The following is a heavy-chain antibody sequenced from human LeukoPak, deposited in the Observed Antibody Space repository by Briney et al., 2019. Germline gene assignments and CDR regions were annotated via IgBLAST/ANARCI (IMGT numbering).Heavy chain of an antibody. V-gene: IGHV4-34*01. CDR2: INHSGST. CDR1: GGSFSGYY. J-gene: IGHJ4*02. CDR3: ARRLGVLMVYAPLHSSWYFDY. D-gene: IGHD2-8*01. Sequence: SETLSLTCAVYGGSFSGYYWSWIRQPPVKGLEWIGEINHSGSTNYNPSLKSRVTISVDTSKNQFSLKLSSVTAADTAVYYCARRLGVLMVYAPLHSSWYFDYWGQGTLVTVSS.